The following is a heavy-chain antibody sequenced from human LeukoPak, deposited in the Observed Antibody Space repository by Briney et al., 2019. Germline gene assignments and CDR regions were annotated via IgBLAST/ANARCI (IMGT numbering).Heavy chain of an antibody. J-gene: IGHJ3*02. CDR3: ARHFSLGAFDI. CDR1: GGSISNF. CDR2: IHYTGNT. D-gene: IGHD3-16*01. Sequence: SETLSLTCTVFGGSISNFWGWIRPPPGKGLEWIGSIHYTGNTYYNASLKSRVTMSVDTSKNQFSLKLSSMTAADTAVYYCARHFSLGAFDIWGQGTMVSVSS. V-gene: IGHV4-39*01.